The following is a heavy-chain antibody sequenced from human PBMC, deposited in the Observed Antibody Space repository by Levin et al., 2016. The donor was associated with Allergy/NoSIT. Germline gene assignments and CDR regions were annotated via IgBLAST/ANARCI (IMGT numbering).Heavy chain of an antibody. CDR3: ARGGGIAAAGPSTAPDY. J-gene: IGHJ4*02. CDR1: GYTFTSYY. Sequence: ASVKVSCKASGYTFTSYYMHWVRQAPGQGLEWMGIINPSGGSTSYAQKFQGRVTMTRDTSTSTVYMELSSLRSEDTAVYYCARGGGIAAAGPSTAPDYWGQGTLVTVSS. V-gene: IGHV1-46*03. D-gene: IGHD6-13*01. CDR2: INPSGGST.